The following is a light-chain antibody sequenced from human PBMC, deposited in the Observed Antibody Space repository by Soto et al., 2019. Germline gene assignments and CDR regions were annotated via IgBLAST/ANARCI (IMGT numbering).Light chain of an antibody. V-gene: IGLV1-40*01. J-gene: IGLJ2*01. CDR3: QSQVSSLSGSV. CDR1: NSNIGAGYD. CDR2: YNI. Sequence: QSVLTQPPSVSGAPGQRVTISCTGSNSNIGAGYDVHWYQQLPGTAPKLLIYYNIIRPSGVPDRLSGSKSATLATLANTGLQAEDEADYYCQSQVSSLSGSVFGGGTKLTVL.